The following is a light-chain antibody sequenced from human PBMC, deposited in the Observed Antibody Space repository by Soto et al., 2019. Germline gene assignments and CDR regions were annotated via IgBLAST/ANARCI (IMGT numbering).Light chain of an antibody. J-gene: IGLJ3*02. V-gene: IGLV7-46*01. CDR1: FGAVTKDNY. CDR2: DNN. CDR3: LLSSAGARPV. Sequence: QAVVTQEPSLTVSPGGTVTLTCGSSFGAVTKDNYHYWFQQKPGQAPRTLIYDNNNRQSWTPGRFSGSILGGKAALTLSGAQPEDEADYYCLLSSAGARPVFGGGTKLTVL.